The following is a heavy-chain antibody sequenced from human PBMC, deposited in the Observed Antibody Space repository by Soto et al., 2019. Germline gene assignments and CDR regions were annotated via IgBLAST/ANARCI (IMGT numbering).Heavy chain of an antibody. J-gene: IGHJ6*02. CDR3: AKDQSSIFRSGSGMDV. D-gene: IGHD3-3*01. CDR1: GFPFSSYA. Sequence: CLRLSCAASGFPFSSYATHWVRPAPGKGLEWVAVISYDGSNKYYADSVKGRFTISRDNSGNTLYLEMSSLRGEDTAVYYCAKDQSSIFRSGSGMDVWGQGTTVTVFS. CDR2: ISYDGSNK. V-gene: IGHV3-30-3*01.